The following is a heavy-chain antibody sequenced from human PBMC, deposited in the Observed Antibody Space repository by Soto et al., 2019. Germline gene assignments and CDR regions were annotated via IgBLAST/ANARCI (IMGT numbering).Heavy chain of an antibody. Sequence: SVKVSCKASGYTFTNSGISWVRQAPGQGLEWMGRIIPILGIANYAQKFQGRVTITRDTSASTAYMELSSLRSEDTAVYYCAREGGPTGIAAAGTRFDPRGPGTLVTVSS. CDR1: GYTFTNSG. CDR3: AREGGPTGIAAAGTRFDP. J-gene: IGHJ5*02. CDR2: IIPILGIA. D-gene: IGHD6-13*01. V-gene: IGHV1-69*04.